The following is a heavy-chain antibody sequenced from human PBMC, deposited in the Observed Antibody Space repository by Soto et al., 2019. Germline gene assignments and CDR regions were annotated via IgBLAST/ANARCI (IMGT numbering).Heavy chain of an antibody. V-gene: IGHV1-46*01. CDR3: SRQWELLQAGMDV. CDR1: GYTFTSYY. D-gene: IGHD1-26*01. Sequence: ASVKVSCKASGYTFTSYYMHWVRQAPGQGLEWMGIINPSGGSTSYAQKFQGRVTMTRDTSTSTVYMELSSLRSEDTAVYYWSRQWELLQAGMDVWGQGTTVTVSS. CDR2: INPSGGST. J-gene: IGHJ6*02.